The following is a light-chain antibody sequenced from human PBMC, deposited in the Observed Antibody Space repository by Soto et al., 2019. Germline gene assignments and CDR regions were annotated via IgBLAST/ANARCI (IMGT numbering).Light chain of an antibody. CDR3: ATWDDSLGGPV. CDR2: RDN. J-gene: IGLJ7*01. V-gene: IGLV1-47*01. Sequence: QSVLTQTPSVSGTPGQRVNISCSGSSSNIGRNYVYWYHQFPGMATKLLIYRDNERPSGVSDRFSGSKSGTSASLAISGLRSGDEADYHCATWDDSLGGPVFGGGTQLTVL. CDR1: SSNIGRNY.